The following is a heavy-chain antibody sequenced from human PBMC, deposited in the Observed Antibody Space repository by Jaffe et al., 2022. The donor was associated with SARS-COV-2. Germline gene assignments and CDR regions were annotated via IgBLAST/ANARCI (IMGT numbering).Heavy chain of an antibody. Sequence: EVQLVESGGGLVQPGGSLRLSCAASGFTFSSYWMSWVRQAPGKGLEWVANIKQDGSEKYYVDSVKGRFTISRDNAKNSLYLQMNSLRAEDTAVYYCASNDILNRINYYYYGMDVWGQGTTVTVSS. J-gene: IGHJ6*02. CDR1: GFTFSSYW. D-gene: IGHD3-9*01. V-gene: IGHV3-7*01. CDR2: IKQDGSEK. CDR3: ASNDILNRINYYYYGMDV.